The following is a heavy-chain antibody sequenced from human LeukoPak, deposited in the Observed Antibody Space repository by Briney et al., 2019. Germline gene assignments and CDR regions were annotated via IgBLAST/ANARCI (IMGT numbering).Heavy chain of an antibody. V-gene: IGHV1-69*13. CDR2: IIPIFGTA. Sequence: SVKVSCKASGGTFSSYAISWVQQAPGQGLEWMGGIIPIFGTANYAQKFQGRVTITADESTSTAYMGLSSLRSEDTAVYYCAKPRTSFQNWFDPWGQGTLVTVSS. J-gene: IGHJ5*02. CDR1: GGTFSSYA. CDR3: AKPRTSFQNWFDP. D-gene: IGHD2-2*01.